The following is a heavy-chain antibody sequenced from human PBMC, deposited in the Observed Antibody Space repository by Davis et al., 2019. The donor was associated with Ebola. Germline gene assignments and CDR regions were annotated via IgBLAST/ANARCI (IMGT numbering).Heavy chain of an antibody. Sequence: GESLKISCAASGFTFSSYAMSWVRQAPGKGLEWVSGIGRSGGSTHYADSVKGRFTISRDNSKNTLYLQMNSLRAEDTAVYYCAKWDCSGGSCYGMDVWGQGTTVTVSS. CDR1: GFTFSSYA. CDR2: IGRSGGST. D-gene: IGHD2-15*01. CDR3: AKWDCSGGSCYGMDV. J-gene: IGHJ6*02. V-gene: IGHV3-23*01.